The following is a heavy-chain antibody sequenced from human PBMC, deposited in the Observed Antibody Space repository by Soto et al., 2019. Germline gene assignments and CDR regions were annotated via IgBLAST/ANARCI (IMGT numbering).Heavy chain of an antibody. D-gene: IGHD3-10*01. Sequence: GGSLRLSCAASGFTFDDYAMHWVRQAPGKGLEWVSGISWNSGSIGYADSVKGRFTISRDNAKNSLYLQMNSLRAEDTALYYCAKDIGGAYGSGSSNFDYWGQGTLVTVSS. CDR3: AKDIGGAYGSGSSNFDY. J-gene: IGHJ4*02. V-gene: IGHV3-9*01. CDR1: GFTFDDYA. CDR2: ISWNSGSI.